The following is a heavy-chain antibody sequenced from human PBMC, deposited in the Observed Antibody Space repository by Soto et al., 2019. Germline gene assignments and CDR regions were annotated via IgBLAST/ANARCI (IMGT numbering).Heavy chain of an antibody. D-gene: IGHD6-19*01. CDR1: GYTFTTYG. V-gene: IGHV1-18*01. CDR2: ISAYNGNT. J-gene: IGHJ5*02. CDR3: ARVVDSSGWYGWFDP. Sequence: QVQLVQSGAEVKKPGASVKVSCKASGYTFTTYGISWVRQAPGQGLEWMGWISAYNGNTNYAQKFQGRVTMTTDTSTGTAYMEVTSLRSDDTAIYYCARVVDSSGWYGWFDPWGQGTLVTVSS.